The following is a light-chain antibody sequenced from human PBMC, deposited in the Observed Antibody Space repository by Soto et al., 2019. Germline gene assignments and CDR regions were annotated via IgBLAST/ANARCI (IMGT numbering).Light chain of an antibody. J-gene: IGLJ1*01. Sequence: QSALTQPASVSGSPGQSITISCTGTSSDIGHYDYVSWYQQHPGKAPKLMIYHVTYRPSGVSDRFSGSKSGNTASLTISGLQAEDEANYYCYSYAGNNLYVFGTGTKVTVL. CDR3: YSYAGNNLYV. CDR1: SSDIGHYDY. CDR2: HVT. V-gene: IGLV2-14*03.